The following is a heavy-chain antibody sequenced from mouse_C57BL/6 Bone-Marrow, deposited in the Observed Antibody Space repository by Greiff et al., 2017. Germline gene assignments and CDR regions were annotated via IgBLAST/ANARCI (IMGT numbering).Heavy chain of an antibody. Sequence: EVKLVESGGDLVKPGGSLKLSCAASGFTFSSYGMSWVRQTPDKRLEWVATISSGGSYTYYPDSVKGRFTISRDNAKNTLYLQMSSLKSEDTAMYYCARHGGWLLRGYWGQGTTLTVSS. V-gene: IGHV5-6*01. J-gene: IGHJ2*01. CDR3: ARHGGWLLRGY. D-gene: IGHD2-3*01. CDR1: GFTFSSYG. CDR2: ISSGGSYT.